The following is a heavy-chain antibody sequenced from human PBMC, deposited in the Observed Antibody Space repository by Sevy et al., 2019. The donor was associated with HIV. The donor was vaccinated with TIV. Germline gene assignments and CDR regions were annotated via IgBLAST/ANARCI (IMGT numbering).Heavy chain of an antibody. V-gene: IGHV7-4-1*02. CDR3: ARDTIFGVVPPPVTYYYGMDV. J-gene: IGHJ6*02. CDR2: INTNTGNP. D-gene: IGHD3-3*01. CDR1: GYTFTSYA. Sequence: ASVKVSCKASGYTFTSYAMNWVRQAPGQGLEWMGWINTNTGNPTYAQAFTGRFVFSLDTSVSTAYLQISSLKAEDTAVYYCARDTIFGVVPPPVTYYYGMDVWGQGTTVTVSS.